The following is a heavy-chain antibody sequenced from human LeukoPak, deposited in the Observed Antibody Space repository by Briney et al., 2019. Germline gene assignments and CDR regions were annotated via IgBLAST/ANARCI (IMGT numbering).Heavy chain of an antibody. D-gene: IGHD3-3*01. CDR1: GFTFSSYS. Sequence: GGSLRLSCAASGFTFSSYSMNWVRQAPGKGLEWVSSISSSSGYIYYADSVKGRFTISRDNAKNSLYLQMNSLRAEDTAVYYCARFWSGSNPDYWGQGTLVTVSS. V-gene: IGHV3-21*01. J-gene: IGHJ4*02. CDR3: ARFWSGSNPDY. CDR2: ISSSSGYI.